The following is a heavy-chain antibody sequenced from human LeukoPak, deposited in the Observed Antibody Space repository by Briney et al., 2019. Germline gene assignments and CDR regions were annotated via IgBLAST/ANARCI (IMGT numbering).Heavy chain of an antibody. CDR2: ISSSSSYI. CDR1: GFTFSSYS. D-gene: IGHD3-22*01. Sequence: GGSLRLSCAASGFTFSSYSMNWVRQAPGKGLEWVSSISSSSSYIYYADSVKGRFTISRDNAKNSLYLQMNSLRAEDTAGYYCARAPYYDMSEAFDIWGQGTMVTVSS. J-gene: IGHJ3*02. CDR3: ARAPYYDMSEAFDI. V-gene: IGHV3-21*01.